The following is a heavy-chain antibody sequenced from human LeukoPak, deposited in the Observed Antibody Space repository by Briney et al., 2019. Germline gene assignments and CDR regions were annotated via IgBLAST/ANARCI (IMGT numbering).Heavy chain of an antibody. D-gene: IGHD6-19*01. CDR2: INWNGGST. V-gene: IGHV3-20*01. Sequence: GGSLRLSCAASGFTFDDYGMSWVRKAPGKGLGWVPGINWNGGSTGYADSVKGRFTISRDNAKNSLYLQMNSLRAEDTALYHCARGGSSGPFDYWGQGTLVTVSS. CDR1: GFTFDDYG. J-gene: IGHJ4*02. CDR3: ARGGSSGPFDY.